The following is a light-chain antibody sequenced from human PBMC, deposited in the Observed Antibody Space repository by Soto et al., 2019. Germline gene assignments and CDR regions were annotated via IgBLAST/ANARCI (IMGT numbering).Light chain of an antibody. CDR3: QQSYSTLWT. V-gene: IGKV3D-20*02. Sequence: IVLTQSPATLSLSPGERATLSCRASQSVSSSYLAWYQQKPGQPPRLLIYGASSRATGIPDRFSGSGSGTHFTLTISSLQLEDSATYYCQQSYSTLWTFGQGTKVDIK. J-gene: IGKJ1*01. CDR2: GAS. CDR1: QSVSSSY.